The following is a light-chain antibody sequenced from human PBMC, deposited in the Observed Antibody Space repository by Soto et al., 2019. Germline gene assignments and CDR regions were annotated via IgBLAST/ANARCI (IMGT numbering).Light chain of an antibody. Sequence: QSVLTQPPSASGTPGQRVTISCSGGSSNIGSNTVHWYQHLPGTAPKLLIYSNIQRPSGVPDRFSGSKSGTSAYLAISGLQSEDEADYYCAAWDDILDGYVFGTGTKLTVL. V-gene: IGLV1-44*01. CDR3: AAWDDILDGYV. J-gene: IGLJ1*01. CDR1: SSNIGSNT. CDR2: SNI.